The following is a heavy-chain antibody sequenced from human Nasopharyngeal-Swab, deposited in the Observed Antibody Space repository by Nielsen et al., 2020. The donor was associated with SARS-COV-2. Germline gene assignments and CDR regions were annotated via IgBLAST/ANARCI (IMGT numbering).Heavy chain of an antibody. D-gene: IGHD3-10*01. CDR3: ARDNNFMVRGVIGY. V-gene: IGHV3-30-3*01. J-gene: IGHJ4*02. CDR1: GFTFRSYA. Sequence: GESLKISCAASGFTFRSYAMHWVRQAPGKGLEWVAVISYDGSNKYYADSVKGRFTISRDNSKNTLYLQMNSLRAEDTAVYYCARDNNFMVRGVIGYWGQGALVTVSS. CDR2: ISYDGSNK.